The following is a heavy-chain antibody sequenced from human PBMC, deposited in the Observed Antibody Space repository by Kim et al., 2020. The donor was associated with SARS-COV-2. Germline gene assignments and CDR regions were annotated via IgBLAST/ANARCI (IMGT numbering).Heavy chain of an antibody. Sequence: GGSLRLSCAASGFTFSSYAMSWVRQAPGKGLEWVSAISGSGGSTYYADSVKGRFTISRDNSKNTLYLQMNSLRAEDTAVYYCAKGPKAVLLWFGVFDYWGQGTLVTVSS. J-gene: IGHJ4*02. D-gene: IGHD3-10*01. CDR2: ISGSGGST. CDR3: AKGPKAVLLWFGVFDY. CDR1: GFTFSSYA. V-gene: IGHV3-23*01.